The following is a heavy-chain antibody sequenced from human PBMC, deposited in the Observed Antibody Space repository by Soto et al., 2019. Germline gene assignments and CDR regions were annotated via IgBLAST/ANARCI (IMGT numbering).Heavy chain of an antibody. V-gene: IGHV1-46*01. CDR1: GYTFTSYN. J-gene: IGHJ4*02. CDR2: INPSGGST. Sequence: ASVKVSCKASGYTFTSYNMHWVRQAPGQGLEWMGIINPSGGSTSYAQKFQGRVTMTRDTSTSTVYMELSSLRSEDTDVYYCARDTSPLRGYRDFDYWGQGTLVTVSS. CDR3: ARDTSPLRGYRDFDY. D-gene: IGHD5-18*01.